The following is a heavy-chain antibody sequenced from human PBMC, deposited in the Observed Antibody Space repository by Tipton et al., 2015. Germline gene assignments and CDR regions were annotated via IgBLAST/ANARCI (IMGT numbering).Heavy chain of an antibody. D-gene: IGHD6-19*01. CDR2: IYYSGKT. J-gene: IGHJ4*02. CDR1: GGSISSSNYY. CDR3: ARRVAVADTADY. V-gene: IGHV4-39*02. Sequence: TLSLTCTVSGGSISSSNYYWGWIRQPPGKGLECIGSIYYSGKTYYNPSLKSRVTISVDTAKNHFSLKLSSVTAADTTVYYCARRVAVADTADYWGQGTLVTVSS.